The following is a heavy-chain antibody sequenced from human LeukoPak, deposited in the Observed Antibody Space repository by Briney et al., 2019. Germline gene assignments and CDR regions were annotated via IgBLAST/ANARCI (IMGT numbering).Heavy chain of an antibody. J-gene: IGHJ3*02. CDR1: GFTFSSYW. D-gene: IGHD2-21*02. Sequence: GGSLRLSCAASGFTFSSYWMSWVRQAPGRGLEWVANIKQDGSEKYYVDSVKGRFTISRDNAKNSLYLQMNSLRAEDTAVYYCARDSTCGGDCYAAFDIWGQGTMVTVSS. CDR3: ARDSTCGGDCYAAFDI. V-gene: IGHV3-7*01. CDR2: IKQDGSEK.